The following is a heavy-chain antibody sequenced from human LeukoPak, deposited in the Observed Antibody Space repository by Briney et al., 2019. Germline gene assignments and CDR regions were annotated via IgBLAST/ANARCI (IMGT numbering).Heavy chain of an antibody. D-gene: IGHD5-18*01. Sequence: GGSLRLSCAASGFRFSDYTMTWVRQAPGKGLEWVSAISESGSGTYYADSVKGRFTISRDNSKDTLSLQMNSLRAEDTAVYYCAKDIAQGYTFGSIEQDYWGQGTLVTVSS. V-gene: IGHV3-23*01. CDR2: ISESGSGT. CDR3: AKDIAQGYTFGSIEQDY. J-gene: IGHJ4*02. CDR1: GFRFSDYT.